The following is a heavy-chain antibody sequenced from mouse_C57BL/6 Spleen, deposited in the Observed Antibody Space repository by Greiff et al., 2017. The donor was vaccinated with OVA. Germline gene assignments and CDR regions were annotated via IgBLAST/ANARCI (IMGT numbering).Heavy chain of an antibody. J-gene: IGHJ2*01. V-gene: IGHV1-42*01. CDR1: GYSFTGYY. Sequence: VQLKESGPELVKPGASVKISCKASGYSFTGYYMNWVKQSPEKSLEWIGEINPSTGGTTYNQKFKAKATLTVDKSSSTAYMQLKSLTSEDSAVYYCARSSNWDWGQGTTLTVSS. CDR2: INPSTGGT. CDR3: ARSSNWD. D-gene: IGHD4-1*01.